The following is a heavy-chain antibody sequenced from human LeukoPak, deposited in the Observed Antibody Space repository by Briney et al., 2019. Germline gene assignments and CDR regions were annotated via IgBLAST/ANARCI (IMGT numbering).Heavy chain of an antibody. J-gene: IGHJ4*02. V-gene: IGHV4-59*01. CDR2: IHYSGNT. Sequence: PSETLSLTCTVSDGSINSYFWSWIRQPPGKGLEWIGYIHYSGNTYYNPSLKSRVTISVDTSKNQFSLKLTSVTAADTAVYYCTRTRKTYYDSSGYYSAFDYWGQGILVTVSS. CDR3: TRTRKTYYDSSGYYSAFDY. D-gene: IGHD3-22*01. CDR1: DGSINSYF.